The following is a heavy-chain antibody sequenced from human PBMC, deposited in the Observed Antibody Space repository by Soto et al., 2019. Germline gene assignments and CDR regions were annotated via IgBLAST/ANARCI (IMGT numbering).Heavy chain of an antibody. D-gene: IGHD2-2*01. J-gene: IGHJ4*01. Sequence: AVSKVSCHPFSSYGFSWVRQAPGQGLEWMAWTSANNVITNFAEKLQGRVTLTTDTSTGTAYRELRSLRSDDTAVYYRARDERDTCSSTSCFYFENWDQGTLAAVSS. CDR3: ARDERDTCSSTSCFYFEN. V-gene: IGHV1-18*04. CDR2: TSANNVIT. CDR1: CHPFSSYG.